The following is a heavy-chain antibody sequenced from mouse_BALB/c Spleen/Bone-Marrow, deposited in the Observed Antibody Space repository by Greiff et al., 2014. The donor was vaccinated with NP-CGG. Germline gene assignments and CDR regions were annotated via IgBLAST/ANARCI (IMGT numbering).Heavy chain of an antibody. J-gene: IGHJ4*01. CDR1: GFNIKDTY. D-gene: IGHD4-1*01. CDR2: IDPANGNT. V-gene: IGHV14-3*02. Sequence: EVQLQQSGAELVKPGASVKLSCTASGFNIKDTYMHWVKQRPEQGLEWIGRIDPANGNTKYDPKFQGKATITADTSSNTAFLQLSSLTSEDTAVYYCARWEYYAMDYWGQGTSVTVSS. CDR3: ARWEYYAMDY.